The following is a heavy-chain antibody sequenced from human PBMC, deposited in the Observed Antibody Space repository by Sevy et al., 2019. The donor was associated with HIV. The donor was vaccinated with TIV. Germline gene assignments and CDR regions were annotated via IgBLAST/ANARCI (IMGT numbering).Heavy chain of an antibody. CDR1: GFTFSSYA. Sequence: GGSLRLSCAASGFTFSSYAMSWVRQAPGKGLEWVSAISGSGGSTYYADSVKGRFTISRDNSKNTLYLQMNSLRAEDTAGYYCAKDQAPGYCSSWEIDFWGQGTLVPVSS. CDR2: ISGSGGST. D-gene: IGHD6-13*01. J-gene: IGHJ4*02. V-gene: IGHV3-23*01. CDR3: AKDQAPGYCSSWEIDF.